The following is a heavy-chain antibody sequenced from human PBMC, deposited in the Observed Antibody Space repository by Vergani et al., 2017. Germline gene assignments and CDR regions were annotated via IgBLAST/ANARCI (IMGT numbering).Heavy chain of an antibody. J-gene: IGHJ4*02. D-gene: IGHD3-22*01. CDR1: GGSISSGSYY. CDR3: TRDRYYYDSSGYNFDY. Sequence: QVQLQESGPGLVKPSQTLSLTCTVSGGSISSGSYYWSWIRQPAGKGLEWIGRIYTSGSTNYNPSLKSRVTMSVDTSKNQFSLKLSSVTAADTAVYYCTRDRYYYDSSGYNFDYWGQGTLVTVSS. CDR2: IYTSGST. V-gene: IGHV4-61*02.